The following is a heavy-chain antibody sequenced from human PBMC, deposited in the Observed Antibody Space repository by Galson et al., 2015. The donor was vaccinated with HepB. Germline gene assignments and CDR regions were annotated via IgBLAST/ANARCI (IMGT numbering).Heavy chain of an antibody. CDR1: GSSLSTSGMC. Sequence: PALVKPTQTLTLTCTFSGSSLSTSGMCVSWIRQPPGKALEWLALIDWDDDKYYSTSLKTRLTISKDTSKNQVVLTMTNMDPVDTATYYCARQITMVRGVTSLFDYWGQGTLVTVSS. CDR3: ARQITMVRGVTSLFDY. V-gene: IGHV2-70*01. D-gene: IGHD3-10*01. CDR2: IDWDDDK. J-gene: IGHJ4*02.